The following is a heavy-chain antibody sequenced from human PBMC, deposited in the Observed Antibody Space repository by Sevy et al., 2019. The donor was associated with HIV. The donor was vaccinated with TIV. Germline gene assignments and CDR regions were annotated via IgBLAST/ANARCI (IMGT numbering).Heavy chain of an antibody. CDR1: GFAFSDYA. J-gene: IGHJ6*02. Sequence: GGSLRLSCAASGFAFSDYAMHWVRQAPGKGLEWVAAISYAGVNKYFADSVKGRFTVSKDNSKNTLYLEMNSLRAEDTAVYYCAKAHADCSGGTCYTAHYYYDMDVWGRGATVTVSS. CDR3: AKAHADCSGGTCYTAHYYYDMDV. D-gene: IGHD2-15*01. V-gene: IGHV3-30*18. CDR2: ISYAGVNK.